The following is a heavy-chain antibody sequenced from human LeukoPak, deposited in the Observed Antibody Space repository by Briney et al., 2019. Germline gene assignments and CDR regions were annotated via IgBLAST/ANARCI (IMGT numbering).Heavy chain of an antibody. Sequence: SETLSLTCTVSGGSISSYYWSWIRQPPGKGLEWIGYIYYIGSTNYNPSLKSRVTISVDTSKNQFSLKLSSVTAADTAVYYCARDPSSFGGRFDPWGQGTLVAVSS. CDR3: ARDPSSFGGRFDP. CDR1: GGSISSYY. V-gene: IGHV4-59*12. D-gene: IGHD3-10*01. J-gene: IGHJ5*02. CDR2: IYYIGST.